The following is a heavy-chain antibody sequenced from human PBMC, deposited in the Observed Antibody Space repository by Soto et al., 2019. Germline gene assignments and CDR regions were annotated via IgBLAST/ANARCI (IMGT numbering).Heavy chain of an antibody. J-gene: IGHJ6*02. V-gene: IGHV4-30-4*01. CDR3: ARGVDFEGFSPYGMDV. CDR2: IYYSGTT. CDR1: GGSINTGDYY. Sequence: LSLTCTVPGGSINTGDYYWTWIRQPRGKGLEWIGYIYYSGTTYYNPSLKSRVSLSLDTSKNHFSLRLTSVTAADTAVYYCARGVDFEGFSPYGMDVWGQGTTVTVSS. D-gene: IGHD3-3*01.